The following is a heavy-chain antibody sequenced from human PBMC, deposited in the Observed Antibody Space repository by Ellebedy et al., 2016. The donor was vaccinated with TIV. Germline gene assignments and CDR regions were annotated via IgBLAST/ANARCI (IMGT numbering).Heavy chain of an antibody. D-gene: IGHD6-6*01. Sequence: AASVKVSCKASGYSFNDFYMHWVRQAPGQRLEWMGWINPSNPNNGGTIYAPKFQGRVAMTRDSSISTAYLELSNLRSDDTAVYYCVRGEKYWGQGTLVTVSS. CDR1: GYSFNDFY. CDR3: VRGEKY. CDR2: INPSNPNNGGT. V-gene: IGHV1-2*02. J-gene: IGHJ4*02.